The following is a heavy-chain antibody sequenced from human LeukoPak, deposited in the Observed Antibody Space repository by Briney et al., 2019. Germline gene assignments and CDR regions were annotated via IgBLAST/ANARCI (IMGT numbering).Heavy chain of an antibody. CDR3: ATDTFDCSSTSCYSPPTC. V-gene: IGHV1-69*13. D-gene: IGHD2-2*01. CDR2: IIPIFGTA. Sequence: SVKVSCKASGGTFGSYAISWVRQAPGQGLEWMGGIIPIFGTANYAQKFQGRVTITADESTSTAYMELSSLRSEDTAVYYCATDTFDCSSTSCYSPPTCWGQGTLVTVSS. J-gene: IGHJ4*02. CDR1: GGTFGSYA.